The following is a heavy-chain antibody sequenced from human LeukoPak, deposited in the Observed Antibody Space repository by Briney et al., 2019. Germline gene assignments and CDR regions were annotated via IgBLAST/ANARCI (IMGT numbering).Heavy chain of an antibody. CDR1: GYSFITYW. V-gene: IGHV5-51*01. CDR3: ARHGVGYCSGGSCVLDY. D-gene: IGHD2-15*01. CDR2: IYPGDSDT. Sequence: GESLKISCKASGYSFITYWIGWVRQMPGKGLEWMGIIYPGDSDTRYSPSFEGQVTISADKSITTAYLQWSSLKASDTAMYYCARHGVGYCSGGSCVLDYWGQGTLVPVSS. J-gene: IGHJ4*02.